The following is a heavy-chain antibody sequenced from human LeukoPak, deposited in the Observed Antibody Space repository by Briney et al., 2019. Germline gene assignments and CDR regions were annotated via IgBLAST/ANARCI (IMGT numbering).Heavy chain of an antibody. CDR2: INPNSGGT. Sequence: ASVKVSCKASGYTFTGYYMHWVRQAPGQGLEWMGWINPNSGGTNYAQKFQGRVTMTRDTSVSTAYMELSRLRSDDTAVYYCARGDYGESWFDPWGQGTLVTVSS. V-gene: IGHV1-2*02. J-gene: IGHJ5*02. CDR1: GYTFTGYY. D-gene: IGHD4-17*01. CDR3: ARGDYGESWFDP.